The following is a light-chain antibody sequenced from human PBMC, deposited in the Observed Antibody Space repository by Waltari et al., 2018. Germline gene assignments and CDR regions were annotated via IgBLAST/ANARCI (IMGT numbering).Light chain of an antibody. J-gene: IGKJ4*01. CDR2: LAS. V-gene: IGKV2-28*01. CDR3: MQAVQGLS. Sequence: EIVMTQSPLSLPVTPGEPASISCRSSQSLLHTDGYNYLDWYLQKAGQSPQLLIYLASHLASGVPDRFSGSGSGTDFTLKISRVEAEDVGVYYCMQAVQGLSFGGGTKVEI. CDR1: QSLLHTDGYNY.